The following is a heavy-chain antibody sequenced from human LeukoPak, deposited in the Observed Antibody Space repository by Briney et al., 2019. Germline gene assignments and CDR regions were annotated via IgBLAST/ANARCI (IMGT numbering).Heavy chain of an antibody. CDR1: GGSISTYY. CDR3: ARGPPAYGSDFELDP. J-gene: IGHJ5*02. D-gene: IGHD3-10*01. CDR2: ISYSGRI. Sequence: PSETLSLTCTVSGGSISTYYWHWIRQPPGKGLEWIAYISYSGRIAYTPSLKSRVTISLDTSKNQFSLKVASVTAADTAVYYCARGPPAYGSDFELDPWGRGTLVTVSP. V-gene: IGHV4-59*08.